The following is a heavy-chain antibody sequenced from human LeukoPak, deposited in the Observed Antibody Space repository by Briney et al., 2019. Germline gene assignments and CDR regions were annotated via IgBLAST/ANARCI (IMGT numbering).Heavy chain of an antibody. CDR1: GFTFSSYG. CDR2: ITYDGSNK. V-gene: IGHV3-30*03. CDR3: ARGSGYAPLFDY. J-gene: IGHJ4*02. Sequence: GGSLRLSCAASGFTFSSYGMHWVRQAPGKGVEWVAVITYDGSNKYYADSVKGRFTISRDNSKNTLYLQMNSLRAEDTAVYYCARGSGYAPLFDYWGQGTLVTVSS. D-gene: IGHD3-22*01.